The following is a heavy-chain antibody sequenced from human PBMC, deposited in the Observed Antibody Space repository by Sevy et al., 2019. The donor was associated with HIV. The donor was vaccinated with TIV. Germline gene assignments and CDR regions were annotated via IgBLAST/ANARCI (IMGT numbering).Heavy chain of an antibody. CDR3: ARGLDESSGFYSFDY. CDR1: GFTVSSNY. D-gene: IGHD3-22*01. Sequence: GGSLRLSCAASGFTVSSNYMSWVRQAPGKGVEWVSVIYSGAGTYYADSVKGRFTISRDNSKNSLYLQMNSLRAEDTALYYCARGLDESSGFYSFDYWGQGTLVTVSS. J-gene: IGHJ4*02. CDR2: IYSGAGT. V-gene: IGHV3-66*02.